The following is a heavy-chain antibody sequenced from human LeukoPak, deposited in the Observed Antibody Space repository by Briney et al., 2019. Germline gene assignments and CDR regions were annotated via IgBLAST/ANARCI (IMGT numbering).Heavy chain of an antibody. J-gene: IGHJ3*01. CDR1: GGSISHYY. CDR2: IDYTDNT. V-gene: IGHV4-59*13. Sequence: SETLSLTCAVSGGSISHYYWSWIRQPPGKGLEWIGYIDYTDNTYYNPSLKSRVTISIDTSKNQISLMLTSVTAADTAVYFCARAYDSSGYNDAFTFWGQGTMVTVSS. CDR3: ARAYDSSGYNDAFTF. D-gene: IGHD3-22*01.